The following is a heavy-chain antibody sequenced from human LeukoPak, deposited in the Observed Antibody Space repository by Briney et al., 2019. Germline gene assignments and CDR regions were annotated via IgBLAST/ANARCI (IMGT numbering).Heavy chain of an antibody. J-gene: IGHJ4*02. CDR1: GYSFTSYW. V-gene: IGHV5-51*01. Sequence: GESLKISCKGSGYSFTSYWIGWVRQMPGKGLEWMGIIYPGDSDTRYSPSFQGQVTISADKSISTAYLQWSSLKASDTAMYYCARHDLCGDFWSGYCVDYWGQGTLATVSS. CDR2: IYPGDSDT. D-gene: IGHD3-3*01. CDR3: ARHDLCGDFWSGYCVDY.